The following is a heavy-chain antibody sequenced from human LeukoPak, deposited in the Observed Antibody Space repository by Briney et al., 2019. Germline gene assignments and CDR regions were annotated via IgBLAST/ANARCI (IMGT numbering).Heavy chain of an antibody. Sequence: SETLSLTCTVSGGSISSSSYYWGWIRQPPGKGLEWIGSIYYSGSTYYNPSLKSRVTISVDTSKNQFSLKLSSVTAADTAVYYCARDDALTYYDFWSGPNWFDPWGQGTLVTVSS. D-gene: IGHD3-3*01. CDR2: IYYSGST. CDR3: ARDDALTYYDFWSGPNWFDP. V-gene: IGHV4-39*07. CDR1: GGSISSSSYY. J-gene: IGHJ5*02.